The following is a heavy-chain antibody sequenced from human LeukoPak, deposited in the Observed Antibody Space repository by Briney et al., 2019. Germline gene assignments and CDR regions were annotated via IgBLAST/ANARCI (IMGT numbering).Heavy chain of an antibody. V-gene: IGHV4-4*02. CDR2: IHHNGTR. J-gene: IGHJ6*02. CDR1: VGSISSGNW. D-gene: IGHD2-2*02. CDR3: ATAPILRGEGGEHYKYGMDV. Sequence: SGTLSLTCGVSVGSISSGNWWSWVRQSPGKGLEWIGEIHHNGTRNYNPSLKSRVTILADTFKNHFSLILTSLTAADTAVYYCATAPILRGEGGEHYKYGMDVWGQGTTVIVSS.